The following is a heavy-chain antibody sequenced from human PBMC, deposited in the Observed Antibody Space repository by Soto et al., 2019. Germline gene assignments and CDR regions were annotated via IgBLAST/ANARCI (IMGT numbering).Heavy chain of an antibody. V-gene: IGHV3-30*18. J-gene: IGHJ4*02. CDR3: TKGYCSGGTCRCYFDY. D-gene: IGHD2-15*01. Sequence: QVQLVESGGGVVQPGRSLRLSCAASGFTFSTYVMHWVRQAPGKGLEWVAVISYDGTNKYYADSVKGRFTISRDNSKNTLYLQMNSLRPEDTAVYYCTKGYCSGGTCRCYFDYWGQGTLVTVSS. CDR2: ISYDGTNK. CDR1: GFTFSTYV.